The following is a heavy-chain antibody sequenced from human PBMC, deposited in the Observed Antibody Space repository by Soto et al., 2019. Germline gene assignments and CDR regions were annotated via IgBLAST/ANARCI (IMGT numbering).Heavy chain of an antibody. V-gene: IGHV1-18*01. D-gene: IGHD6-6*01. CDR2: ISAHNSNT. CDR1: GYTFTSYD. J-gene: IGHJ6*02. CDR3: ARAHYSSSSAYYYGMDV. Sequence: ASGKVSCNASGYTFTSYDISWVRQAPGQGLEWIGWISAHNSNTKYAHKFQGRVTMTTDTSASTAYMGLRSLRSDDTAVYYCARAHYSSSSAYYYGMDVWGEGTTVTV.